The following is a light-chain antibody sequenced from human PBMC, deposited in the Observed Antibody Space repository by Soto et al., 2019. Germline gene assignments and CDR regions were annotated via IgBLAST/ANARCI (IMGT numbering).Light chain of an antibody. CDR1: QSISSW. V-gene: IGKV1-5*01. CDR2: DAS. Sequence: DIQMTQSPSTXSASVGDRVTITCRASQSISSWLAWYQQKPGKAPKFLIYDASNLESGVPSRFSGSGSGTDFTLTINRLEPEDFAVYYCQNFGSSLTFGGGTKVDIK. J-gene: IGKJ4*01. CDR3: QNFGSSLT.